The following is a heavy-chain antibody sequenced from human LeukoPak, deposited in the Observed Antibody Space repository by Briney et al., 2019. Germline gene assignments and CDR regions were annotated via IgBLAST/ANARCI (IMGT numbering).Heavy chain of an antibody. V-gene: IGHV3-7*01. D-gene: IGHD3-3*01. CDR2: IKQDRSEK. CDR3: ARLREIPVFGVVTKSTSYFDY. CDR1: GFTFSSYS. J-gene: IGHJ4*02. Sequence: PGGSLRLSCAASGFTFSSYSMNWVRQAPGKGLDLVANIKQDRSEKYYVDSVKGRFTISRDNAKNSLYLQMNSLRAKDTAVYYCARLREIPVFGVVTKSTSYFDYWGQGTLVTVSS.